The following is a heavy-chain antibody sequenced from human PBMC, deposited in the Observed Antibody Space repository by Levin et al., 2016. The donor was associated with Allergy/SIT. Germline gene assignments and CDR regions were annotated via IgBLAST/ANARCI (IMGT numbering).Heavy chain of an antibody. CDR1: GFTFSSYA. V-gene: IGHV3-23*01. CDR3: AKDLGMYYYYYMDV. D-gene: IGHD3-10*01. Sequence: GESLKISCAASGFTFSSYAMSWVRQAPGKGLEWVSAISGSGGSTYYADSVKGRFTISRDNSKNTLYLQMNSLRAEDTAVYYCAKDLGMYYYYYMDVWGKGTTVTVSS. J-gene: IGHJ6*03. CDR2: ISGSGGST.